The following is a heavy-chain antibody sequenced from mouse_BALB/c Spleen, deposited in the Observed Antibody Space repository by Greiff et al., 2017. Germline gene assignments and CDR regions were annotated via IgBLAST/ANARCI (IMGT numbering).Heavy chain of an antibody. CDR2: INPSNGRT. V-gene: IGHV1S81*02. D-gene: IGHD4-1*01. Sequence: QVQLKQPGAELVKPGASVKLSCKASGYTFTSYWMHWVKQRPGQGLEWIGEINPSNGRTNDNEKFKSKATLTVDKSSSTAYMQLSSLTSEDSAVYYCARAGANWDFAYWGQGTLVTVSA. CDR3: ARAGANWDFAY. J-gene: IGHJ3*01. CDR1: GYTFTSYW.